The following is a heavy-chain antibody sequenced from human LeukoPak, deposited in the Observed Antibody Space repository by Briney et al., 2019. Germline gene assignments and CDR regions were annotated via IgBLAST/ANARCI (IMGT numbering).Heavy chain of an antibody. CDR1: GGSISSSSYY. V-gene: IGHV4-39*01. CDR3: SAPLVGATQPHNFDY. CDR2: IYYSGST. Sequence: KASETLSLTSTVSGGSISSSSYYWGWIRQPPGKGLEWIGSIYYSGSTYYNPSLKSRVTISVDTSKNQFSLKLSSVTAADTAVYYCSAPLVGATQPHNFDYWGQGTLVTVSS. D-gene: IGHD1-26*01. J-gene: IGHJ4*02.